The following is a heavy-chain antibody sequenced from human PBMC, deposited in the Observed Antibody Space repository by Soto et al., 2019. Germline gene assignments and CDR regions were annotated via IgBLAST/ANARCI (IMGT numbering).Heavy chain of an antibody. Sequence: PSETLSLTCTVSGGSISSGGYYWSWIRQHPGKGLEWIGYIYYSGSTYYNPSLKSRVTISVDTSKNQFSLKLSSVTAADTAVYYCARAMITFGGVIAPNWFDPWGQGTLVTVSS. V-gene: IGHV4-31*03. CDR1: GGSISSGGYY. CDR2: IYYSGST. J-gene: IGHJ5*02. CDR3: ARAMITFGGVIAPNWFDP. D-gene: IGHD3-16*02.